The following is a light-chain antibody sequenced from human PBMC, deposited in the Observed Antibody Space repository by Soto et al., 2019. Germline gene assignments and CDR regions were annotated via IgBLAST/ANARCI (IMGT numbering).Light chain of an antibody. CDR1: QSVSGN. J-gene: IGKJ5*01. CDR2: GAS. V-gene: IGKV3-15*01. Sequence: EIVMTQSPATLSVSPGARATLSCRASQSVSGNLAWYQQKPGQAPRLLIYGASTRATGIPARFSGSGSGTEFTLTISSLQSEDFAVYYCQQYNNWLITFGQGTRLEIK. CDR3: QQYNNWLIT.